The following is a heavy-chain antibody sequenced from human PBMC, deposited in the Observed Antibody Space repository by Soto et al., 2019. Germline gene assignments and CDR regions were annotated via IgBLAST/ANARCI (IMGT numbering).Heavy chain of an antibody. CDR1: GYTFTRYY. CDR2: INPGSGST. D-gene: IGHD3-22*01. V-gene: IGHV1-46*01. Sequence: ASVKVSCKASGYTFTRYYVHWVRQAPGQGLEWMGTINPGSGSTSNAQKFQGRVTMSRDASTSTVYMELSSLRSEDTAVYYCDTYYYDASGYYYLVYWGQGSLVTVSS. CDR3: DTYYYDASGYYYLVY. J-gene: IGHJ4*02.